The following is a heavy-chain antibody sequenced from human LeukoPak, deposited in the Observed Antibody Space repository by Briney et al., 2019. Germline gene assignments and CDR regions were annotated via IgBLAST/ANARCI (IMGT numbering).Heavy chain of an antibody. J-gene: IGHJ2*01. Sequence: GGSLRLSCAASGFTFSNYWMSWVRQAPGKGLEWVANIKQDGSVKYYVDSVKGRFTISRDNAKNSLYLQMNSLRVEDTAVYYCARDGSQLGILNWCFDLWGRGTLVTVSS. CDR3: ARDGSQLGILNWCFDL. CDR1: GFTFSNYW. CDR2: IKQDGSVK. V-gene: IGHV3-7*03. D-gene: IGHD7-27*01.